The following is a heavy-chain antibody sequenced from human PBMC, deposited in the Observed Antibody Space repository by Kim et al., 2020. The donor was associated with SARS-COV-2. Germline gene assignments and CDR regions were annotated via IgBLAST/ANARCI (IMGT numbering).Heavy chain of an antibody. CDR1: GGSISSSNW. J-gene: IGHJ5*02. V-gene: IGHV4-4*02. CDR2: IYHSGST. Sequence: SETLSLTCAVSGGSISSSNWWSWVRQPPGKGLEWIGEIYHSGSTNYNPSLKSRVTISVDKSKNQFSLKLSSVTAADTAVYYCARNLYGSGSYYWFDPWGQGTLVTVAS. D-gene: IGHD3-10*01. CDR3: ARNLYGSGSYYWFDP.